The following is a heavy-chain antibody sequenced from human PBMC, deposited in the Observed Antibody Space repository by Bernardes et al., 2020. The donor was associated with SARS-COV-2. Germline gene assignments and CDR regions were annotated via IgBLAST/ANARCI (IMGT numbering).Heavy chain of an antibody. D-gene: IGHD1-26*01. V-gene: IGHV3-23*01. CDR1: GFTFSSYT. CDR3: AKRRVEWELLHYFDS. J-gene: IGHJ4*02. CDR2: ITDSGDST. Sequence: GGSLRLSCEVPGFTFSSYTMNWVRQAPGKGLEWVSTITDSGDSTYYADSVKGRFTISRDNSKDRLYLQMNSLRAEDTAVYFCAKRRVEWELLHYFDSWGQGTLVTVSS.